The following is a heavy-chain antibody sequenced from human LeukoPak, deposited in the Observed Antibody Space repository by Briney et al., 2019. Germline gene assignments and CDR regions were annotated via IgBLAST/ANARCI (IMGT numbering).Heavy chain of an antibody. CDR2: IYWNDDK. CDR1: GFSLSTSGVG. V-gene: IGHV2-5*01. Sequence: SGPTLVNPTQTLTLTCTFSGFSLSTSGVGVGWIRQPPGKALEWLALIYWNDDKRYSPSLKSRLTITKDTSKNQVVLTMTNMDPVDTATYYCAHSRVYYGSGSYYVLWYWGQGTLATVSS. J-gene: IGHJ4*02. CDR3: AHSRVYYGSGSYYVLWY. D-gene: IGHD3-10*01.